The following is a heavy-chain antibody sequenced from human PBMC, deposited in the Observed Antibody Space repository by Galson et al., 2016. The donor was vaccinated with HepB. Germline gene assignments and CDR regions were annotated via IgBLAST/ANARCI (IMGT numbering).Heavy chain of an antibody. CDR2: VSYSGNDA. D-gene: IGHD3-22*01. V-gene: IGHV3-30*04. CDR1: GFTFSSYA. J-gene: IGHJ3*01. CDR3: ARALQDFYDSSDAFAP. Sequence: SLRLSCAASGFTFSSYAMHWVRQAPGKGPEWVAVVSYSGNDAYYLESVKGRFTVSRDNSKNTLYLQMDRLRPEDTAMYYCARALQDFYDSSDAFAPWGQGTLVTVSS.